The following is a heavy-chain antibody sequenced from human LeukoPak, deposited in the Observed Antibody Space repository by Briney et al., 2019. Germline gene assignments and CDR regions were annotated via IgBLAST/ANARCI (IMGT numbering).Heavy chain of an antibody. CDR3: ARRYGDYTIDY. J-gene: IGHJ4*02. Sequence: SETLSLTCTVSGGSISSSSYYWGWIRQPPGMGLEWIGRNYYSDRTYYNPSLKGRVAMAVVTSKNQFSLKLSSVTAADTAVYYCARRYGDYTIDYWGQGTLVTVSS. CDR1: GGSISSSSYY. D-gene: IGHD4-17*01. CDR2: NYYSDRT. V-gene: IGHV4-39*01.